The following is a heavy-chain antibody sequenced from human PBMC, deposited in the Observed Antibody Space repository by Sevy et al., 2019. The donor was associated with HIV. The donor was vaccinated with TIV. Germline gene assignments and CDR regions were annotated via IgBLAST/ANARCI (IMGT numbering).Heavy chain of an antibody. J-gene: IGHJ3*02. Sequence: GGSLRLSCAASGFTFSSYWMSWVRQAPGKGLEWVANIKQDGSEKYYVDSVKGRFTISRDNAKNSLYLQMNSLRAEDTAVYYCAKLGTSGYCSGGSCYSGLFAAFDIWGQGTMVTVSS. CDR1: GFTFSSYW. CDR2: IKQDGSEK. V-gene: IGHV3-7*03. D-gene: IGHD2-15*01. CDR3: AKLGTSGYCSGGSCYSGLFAAFDI.